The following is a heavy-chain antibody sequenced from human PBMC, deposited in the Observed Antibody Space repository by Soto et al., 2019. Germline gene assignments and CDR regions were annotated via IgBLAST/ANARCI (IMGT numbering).Heavy chain of an antibody. J-gene: IGHJ4*02. Sequence: PGGSLRLSCAASGFTFGSYEMNWVRQAPGKGLEWVSYISSSGSTIYYADSVKGRFTISRDNAKNSLYLQMNSLRAEDTAVYYCARVDLYYDILTGSLDYWGQGTLVTVSS. V-gene: IGHV3-48*03. CDR1: GFTFGSYE. D-gene: IGHD3-9*01. CDR3: ARVDLYYDILTGSLDY. CDR2: ISSSGSTI.